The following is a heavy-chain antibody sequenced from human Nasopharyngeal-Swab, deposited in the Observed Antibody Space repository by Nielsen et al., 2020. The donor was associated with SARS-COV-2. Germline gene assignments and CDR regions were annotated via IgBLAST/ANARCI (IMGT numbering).Heavy chain of an antibody. J-gene: IGHJ5*02. CDR2: FDPEDGET. CDR3: ATGPGILTGANWFDP. D-gene: IGHD3-9*01. Sequence: ASVKVSCKVSGYTLTELSMHWVRQAPGKGLGWMGGFDPEDGETIYAQKFQGRVTMTEDTSTDTAYMELSSLRSEDTAVYYCATGPGILTGANWFDPWGQGTLVTVSS. CDR1: GYTLTELS. V-gene: IGHV1-24*01.